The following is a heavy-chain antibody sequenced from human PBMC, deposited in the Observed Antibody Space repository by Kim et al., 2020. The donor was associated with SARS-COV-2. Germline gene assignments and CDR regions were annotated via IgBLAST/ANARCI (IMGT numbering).Heavy chain of an antibody. Sequence: GGSLRLSCAASGFTFDDYAMHWVRQAPGKGLEWVSGISWNSGSIGYADSVKGRFTISSDNAKNSLYLQMNSLRAEDTALYYCAKDTEAADYYYYGMDVWGQGTTVTVSS. V-gene: IGHV3-9*01. CDR1: GFTFDDYA. CDR2: ISWNSGSI. J-gene: IGHJ6*02. CDR3: AKDTEAADYYYYGMDV. D-gene: IGHD6-13*01.